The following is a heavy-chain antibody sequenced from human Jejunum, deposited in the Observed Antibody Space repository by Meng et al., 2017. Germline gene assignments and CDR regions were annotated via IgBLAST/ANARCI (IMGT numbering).Heavy chain of an antibody. Sequence: QVQLQGSGRGLGKPSGTLSRTCTVSGVSTTAPFYWTWIRQAPGKGLEWIGEVWPSGATYYNPSLSSRITISIDTSNNQFSLEVAFLTAADTAVYYCARAIRERYFDSWGQGTLVTVSS. D-gene: IGHD1-14*01. CDR1: GVSTTAPFY. J-gene: IGHJ4*02. V-gene: IGHV4-4*02. CDR2: VWPSGAT. CDR3: ARAIRERYFDS.